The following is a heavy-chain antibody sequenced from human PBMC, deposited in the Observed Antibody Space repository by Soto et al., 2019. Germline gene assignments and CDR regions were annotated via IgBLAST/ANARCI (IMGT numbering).Heavy chain of an antibody. CDR3: AAGLLGYCSGGSCYSDS. CDR1: AYTFTNYA. Sequence: QVQLVQSGAEVKKPGASVRVSCQTSAYTFTNYAVSWVRQAPGQGLEWMGWISGDNGNTIYAQKFQGRVTMTTDTSTRKAYMELRSLRSDDTAGYYCAAGLLGYCSGGSCYSDSWGQRTLVTVSS. V-gene: IGHV1-18*01. D-gene: IGHD2-15*01. J-gene: IGHJ4*02. CDR2: ISGDNGNT.